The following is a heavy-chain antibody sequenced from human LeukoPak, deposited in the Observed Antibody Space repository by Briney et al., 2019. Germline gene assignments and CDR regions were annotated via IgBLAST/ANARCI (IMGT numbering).Heavy chain of an antibody. CDR1: GYTFTGYY. J-gene: IGHJ4*02. CDR2: INPNSGGT. Sequence: ASVKVSCKASGYTFTGYYMHWVRQAPGQGLEWMGWINPNSGGTNYAQKFQGRVTMTRDTSISTAYMELSSLRSEDTAVYYCARDYYDSSGYTYFDYWGQGTLVTVSS. D-gene: IGHD3-22*01. CDR3: ARDYYDSSGYTYFDY. V-gene: IGHV1-2*02.